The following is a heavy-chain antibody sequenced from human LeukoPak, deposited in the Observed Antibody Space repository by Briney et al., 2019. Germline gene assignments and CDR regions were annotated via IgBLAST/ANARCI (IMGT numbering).Heavy chain of an antibody. CDR1: GYTFTGYY. J-gene: IGHJ4*02. V-gene: IGHV1-2*02. CDR2: INPNSGGT. Sequence: GASVKVSCKASGYTFTGYYMHWVRQAPGQGLEWMGWINPNSGGTNYAQKFQGRVTMTRDTSISTAYMELSRLRSDDTAVYYCASTQYCSGGSCYSCDYWGQGTLVTVSS. D-gene: IGHD2-15*01. CDR3: ASTQYCSGGSCYSCDY.